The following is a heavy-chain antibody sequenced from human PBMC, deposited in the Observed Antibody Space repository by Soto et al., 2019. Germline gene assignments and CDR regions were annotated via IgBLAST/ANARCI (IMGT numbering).Heavy chain of an antibody. CDR3: ARDPWLRYYYYYYGMEV. CDR2: INHSGST. D-gene: IGHD5-12*01. V-gene: IGHV4-34*01. J-gene: IGHJ6*02. CDR1: GGSFSGYY. Sequence: PSETLSLTCAVYGGSFSGYYWSWIRQPPGKGLEWIGEINHSGSTNYNPSLKSRVTISVDTSKNQFSLKLSSVTAADTAVYYCARDPWLRYYYYYYGMEVWGQGTTVT.